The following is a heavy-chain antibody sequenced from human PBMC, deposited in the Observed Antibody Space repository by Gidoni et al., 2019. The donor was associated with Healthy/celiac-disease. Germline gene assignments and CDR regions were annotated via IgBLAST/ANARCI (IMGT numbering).Heavy chain of an antibody. CDR3: ARDSSGWYSFDY. D-gene: IGHD6-19*01. J-gene: IGHJ4*02. V-gene: IGHV1-69*01. CDR2: IIPIFGTA. CDR1: VGPFSSYA. Sequence: QVQLVQSGAELTNPGSSVKVSCQASVGPFSSYAISRVRQAPGQGLEWMGGIIPIFGTANYAQKFQGRVTMTADESTSTAYMELSSLRAEDTAVYYCARDSSGWYSFDYWGQGTLVTVSS.